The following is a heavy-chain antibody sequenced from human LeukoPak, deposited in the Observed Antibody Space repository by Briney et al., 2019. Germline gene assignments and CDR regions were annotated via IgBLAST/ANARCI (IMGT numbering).Heavy chain of an antibody. CDR3: ARGPTWYYYMDV. J-gene: IGHJ6*03. Sequence: SETLSLTCTVSGGSISSGSYYWSWIRQPAGKGLEWIGRIYTSGSTNYNPSLKSRVTISVDTSKNQFSLKLSSVTAADTAVYYCARGPTWYYYMDVWGKGTTVTISS. CDR2: IYTSGST. CDR1: GGSISSGSYY. V-gene: IGHV4-61*02.